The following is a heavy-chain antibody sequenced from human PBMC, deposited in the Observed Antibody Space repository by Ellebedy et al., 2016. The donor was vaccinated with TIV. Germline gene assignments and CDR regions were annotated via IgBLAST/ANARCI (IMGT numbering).Heavy chain of an antibody. D-gene: IGHD4-23*01. V-gene: IGHV3-7*01. CDR2: IKQDGGEK. CDR1: GFSFSNYA. J-gene: IGHJ5*02. Sequence: GESLKISXAASGFSFSNYAMSWVRQAPGKGLEWVANIKQDGGEKYYVDSVKGRFTISRDNANNSLYLQMNSLRAEDTAVYYCARDHHYGGNSDAWGQGTLVTVSS. CDR3: ARDHHYGGNSDA.